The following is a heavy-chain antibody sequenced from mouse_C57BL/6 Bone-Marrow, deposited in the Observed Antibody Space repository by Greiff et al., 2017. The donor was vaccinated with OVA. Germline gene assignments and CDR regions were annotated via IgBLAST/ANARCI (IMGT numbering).Heavy chain of an antibody. Sequence: VQLQQSGAELVKPGASVKMSCKASGYTFTSYWITWVKQRPGQGLEWIGDIYPGSGSTNYNKKFKSKATLTVDTSSSTAYMQLSSLTSEDSAVYYCARDYSNPGAYWGQGTLVTVSA. D-gene: IGHD2-5*01. CDR2: IYPGSGST. V-gene: IGHV1-55*01. CDR1: GYTFTSYW. J-gene: IGHJ3*01. CDR3: ARDYSNPGAY.